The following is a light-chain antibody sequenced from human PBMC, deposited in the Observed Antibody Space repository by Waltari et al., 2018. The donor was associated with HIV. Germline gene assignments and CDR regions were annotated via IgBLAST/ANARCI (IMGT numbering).Light chain of an antibody. Sequence: QSALTQPRSVSGSPGTSVPISCTGTSSAVGGFNYVSWYQPYPGRAPKLMIYGVTKRSAGGPGRFAGSKSGNTASLTISGLQAEDEADYYCCSYAGRNTLLFGGGTTLTVL. J-gene: IGLJ2*01. CDR2: GVT. CDR3: CSYAGRNTLL. CDR1: SSAVGGFNY. V-gene: IGLV2-11*01.